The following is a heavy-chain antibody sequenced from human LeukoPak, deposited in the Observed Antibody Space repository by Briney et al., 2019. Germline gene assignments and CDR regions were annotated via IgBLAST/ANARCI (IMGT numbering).Heavy chain of an antibody. Sequence: SVKVSCKASGVTFSSYSISWVRQAPGQGLEWMGGIIPMFGTANYAQKFQGRVTITADESTSTAYMELSSLRSEDTAVYYCARVRLSGYSSSWYRPTKGNVEYYFDYWGQGTLVTVSS. CDR3: ARVRLSGYSSSWYRPTKGNVEYYFDY. V-gene: IGHV1-69*01. J-gene: IGHJ4*02. CDR1: GVTFSSYS. D-gene: IGHD6-13*01. CDR2: IIPMFGTA.